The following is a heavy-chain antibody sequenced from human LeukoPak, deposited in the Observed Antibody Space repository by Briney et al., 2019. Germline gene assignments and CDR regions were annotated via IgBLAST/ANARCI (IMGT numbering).Heavy chain of an antibody. V-gene: IGHV1-69*05. CDR1: GGTFSSCA. J-gene: IGHJ4*02. CDR2: IIPIFGTA. Sequence: SVKVSCKASGGTFSSCAISWVRQAPGQGLEWMGRIIPIFGTANYAQKFQGRVTITTDESTSTAYMELSSLRSEDTAVYYCAREGIAAAGRRTLDYWGQGTPVTVSS. CDR3: AREGIAAAGRRTLDY. D-gene: IGHD6-13*01.